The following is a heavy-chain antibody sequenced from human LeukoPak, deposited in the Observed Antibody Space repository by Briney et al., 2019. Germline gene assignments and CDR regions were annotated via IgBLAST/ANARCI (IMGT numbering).Heavy chain of an antibody. CDR1: GYTFTGYY. D-gene: IGHD2-2*01. CDR3: ARAPMGTAALY. J-gene: IGHJ4*02. CDR2: INPNSGGT. Sequence: ASVKVSCKASGYTFTGYYMHWVRQAPGQGLEWMGWINPNSGGTNYAQKFQGRVTMTRDTSISTAYMEVSNLRSDDTAFYYCARAPMGTAALYWGQGTLVTVSS. V-gene: IGHV1-2*02.